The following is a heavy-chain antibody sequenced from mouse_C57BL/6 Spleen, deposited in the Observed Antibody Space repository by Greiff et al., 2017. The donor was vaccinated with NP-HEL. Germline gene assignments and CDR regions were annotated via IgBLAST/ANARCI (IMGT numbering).Heavy chain of an antibody. CDR2: IYPGDGDT. V-gene: IGHV1-82*01. Sequence: VKLVESGPELVKPGASVKISCKASGYAFSSSWMNWVKQRPGKGLEWIGRIYPGDGDTNYNGKFKGKATLTADKSSSTAYMQLSSLTSEDSAVYFCARHYYGPYFDYWGQGTTLTVSS. D-gene: IGHD1-1*01. CDR3: ARHYYGPYFDY. J-gene: IGHJ2*01. CDR1: GYAFSSSW.